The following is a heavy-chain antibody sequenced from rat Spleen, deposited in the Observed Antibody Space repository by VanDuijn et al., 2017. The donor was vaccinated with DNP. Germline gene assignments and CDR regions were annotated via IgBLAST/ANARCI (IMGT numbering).Heavy chain of an antibody. J-gene: IGHJ2*01. D-gene: IGHD1-6*01. CDR2: IGTDDTNT. CDR3: ARRYYGSYFDY. Sequence: EVQLVESGGGLVQPGKSLKLSCAASGFTFSNYGMAWVRQAPTKGLEWVASIGTDDTNTDFRDSVKDRFTISRDNAKNTQYLQMNSLRSEDMATYYCARRYYGSYFDYWGQGVMVTVSS. V-gene: IGHV5S13*01. CDR1: GFTFSNYG.